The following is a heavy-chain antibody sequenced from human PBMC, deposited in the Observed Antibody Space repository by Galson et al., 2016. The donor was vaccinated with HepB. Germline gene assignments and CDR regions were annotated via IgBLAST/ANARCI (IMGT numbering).Heavy chain of an antibody. D-gene: IGHD3-10*01. J-gene: IGHJ4*02. V-gene: IGHV3-21*01. CDR1: GFAFRTYS. CDR2: ITGTDYYT. Sequence: SLRLSCAASGFAFRTYSMNWVRQTPGKGLEWVASITGTDYYTYYADSIKDRFTISRDNSKNTLYLQMNSLRAEDTAVYYCARDRVYYYGSGTSEYFDYWGQGTLVTVSS. CDR3: ARDRVYYYGSGTSEYFDY.